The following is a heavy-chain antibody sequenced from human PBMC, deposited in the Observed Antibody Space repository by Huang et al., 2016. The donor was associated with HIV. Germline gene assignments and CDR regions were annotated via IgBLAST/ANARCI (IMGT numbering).Heavy chain of an antibody. V-gene: IGHV3-15*01. D-gene: IGHD1-26*01. CDR1: GFTFSSAW. Sequence: EVQLVESGGGLVKPGGSLRLSCAASGFTFSSAWMSWVRQSPGKGLEWVGRMKRQSDGGTTDYAAPVKGRFTVARDDSKNTLYLQMNSLKTEDTAVYYCVTEFTNGGTSYELWGQGTVVTVSS. CDR3: VTEFTNGGTSYEL. CDR2: MKRQSDGGTT. J-gene: IGHJ4*02.